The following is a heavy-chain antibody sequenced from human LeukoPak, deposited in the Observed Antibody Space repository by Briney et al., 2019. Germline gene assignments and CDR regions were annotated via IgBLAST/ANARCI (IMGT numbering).Heavy chain of an antibody. CDR3: ARAASSGYYGGAFDI. CDR1: GFIFSTSW. Sequence: GGSLRLSCAASGFIFSTSWMSWVRQAPGKGLEWVATIKYDGSERYYVDYVKGRFTVSRDNAKNSLYLQMNSLRADDTAVYYCARAASSGYYGGAFDIWGQGTMVTVSS. V-gene: IGHV3-7*01. D-gene: IGHD3-22*01. J-gene: IGHJ3*02. CDR2: IKYDGSER.